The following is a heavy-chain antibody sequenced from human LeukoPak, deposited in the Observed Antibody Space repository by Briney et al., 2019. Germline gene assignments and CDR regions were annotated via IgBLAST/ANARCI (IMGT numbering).Heavy chain of an antibody. Sequence: GGSLRLSCAATGFTISSSATTWVRQAAGKGLDWVSTITRTGSNTFYADSVKGRFTISRDNSNNTLYLQMNSLRAEDTAVYYCARDASEGILTGYYPDYWGQGTLVTVSS. J-gene: IGHJ4*02. CDR1: GFTISSSA. D-gene: IGHD3-9*01. V-gene: IGHV3-23*01. CDR2: ITRTGSNT. CDR3: ARDASEGILTGYYPDY.